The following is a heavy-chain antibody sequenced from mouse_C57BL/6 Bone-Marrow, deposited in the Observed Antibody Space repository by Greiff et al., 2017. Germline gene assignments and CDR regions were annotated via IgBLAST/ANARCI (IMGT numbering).Heavy chain of an antibody. D-gene: IGHD2-4*01. CDR1: GFTFSDYG. CDR2: ISNLAYSI. Sequence: EVKLVESGGGLVQPGGSLKLSCAASGFTFSDYGMAWVRQAPRKGPEWVAFISNLAYSIYYADTVTGRFHISRENAKNTLYLEMSSLRSEDTAMYYCARRAIYYDYDGGDYYAMDYWGQGTSVTVSS. J-gene: IGHJ4*01. V-gene: IGHV5-15*01. CDR3: ARRAIYYDYDGGDYYAMDY.